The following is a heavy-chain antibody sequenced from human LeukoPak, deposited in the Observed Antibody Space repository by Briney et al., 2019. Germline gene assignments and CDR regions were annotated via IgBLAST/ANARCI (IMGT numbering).Heavy chain of an antibody. D-gene: IGHD3-9*01. CDR1: GLSFSSSA. CDR3: ANGKGYFEF. Sequence: PGGSLRPSCTASGLSFSSSAMSWVRQAPGKGLEWVSAISGTGGSTYYADSVKGRFTISRDNSKNTVYLQMNGLRAEDTAVYYCANGKGYFEFWGQGTLVTVSS. J-gene: IGHJ4*02. V-gene: IGHV3-23*01. CDR2: ISGTGGST.